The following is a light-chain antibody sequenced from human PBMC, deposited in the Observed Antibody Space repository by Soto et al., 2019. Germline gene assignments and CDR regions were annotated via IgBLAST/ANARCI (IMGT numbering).Light chain of an antibody. CDR3: CTDAGSYKV. CDR1: SSDVGAYDY. Sequence: QSALTQPRSVSGSPGQSVTISCTGTSSDVGAYDYVSWYQQHPGKAPKLLIYHVSKRSSGVPDRSSGSKSGNTASLTISGLQAEDEADYYCCTDAGSYKVFGIGTKVTVL. J-gene: IGLJ1*01. CDR2: HVS. V-gene: IGLV2-11*01.